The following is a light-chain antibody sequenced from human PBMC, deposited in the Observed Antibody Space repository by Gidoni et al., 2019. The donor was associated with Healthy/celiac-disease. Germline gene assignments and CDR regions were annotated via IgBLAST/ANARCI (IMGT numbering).Light chain of an antibody. CDR1: QSVSSY. J-gene: IGKJ4*01. V-gene: IGKV3-11*01. CDR2: DAS. CDR3: QQRSNWLT. Sequence: EIVLTQSPATLSLSPGERATLSCRASQSVSSYLAWYQPKPGQAPRLLIYDASNRATGIPARFSGSGSGTDFPLTISGLEPEDFAVYYCQQRSNWLTFGGGTKVEIK.